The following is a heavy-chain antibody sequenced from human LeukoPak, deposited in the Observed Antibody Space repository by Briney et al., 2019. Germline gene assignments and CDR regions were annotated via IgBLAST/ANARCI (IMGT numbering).Heavy chain of an antibody. CDR3: ARDMGVSQRYWYSDL. J-gene: IGHJ2*01. CDR2: MYASGST. Sequence: KPSETLSLTCSVSGGSISSYRCSWIRQPAGKGLEWIGRMYASGSTNFNPSLKSRVTMSVDTSKNQFSLNLSSVTAADTAVYYCARDMGVSQRYWYSDLWGPGTLVTVSS. V-gene: IGHV4-4*07. D-gene: IGHD2-2*01. CDR1: GGSISSYR.